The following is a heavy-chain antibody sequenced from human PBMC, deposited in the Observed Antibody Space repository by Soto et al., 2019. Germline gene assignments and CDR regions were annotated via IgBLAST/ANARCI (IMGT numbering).Heavy chain of an antibody. J-gene: IGHJ5*02. CDR3: ARDLMEDKVLGWFDP. V-gene: IGHV4-59*01. D-gene: IGHD2-15*01. Sequence: SETLSLTCIVSGDSMSNYYCNWIRLTPGKGLEWIGYIYYTGNTNYNPSLKSRATISADTSKNQFSLKLRSVTAADTAVYYCARDLMEDKVLGWFDPWGQGTLVPVSS. CDR2: IYYTGNT. CDR1: GDSMSNYY.